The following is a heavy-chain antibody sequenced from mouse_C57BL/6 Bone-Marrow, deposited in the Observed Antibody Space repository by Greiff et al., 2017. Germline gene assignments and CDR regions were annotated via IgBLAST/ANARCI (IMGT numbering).Heavy chain of an antibody. V-gene: IGHV1-55*01. Sequence: VQLMQPGAELVKPGASVKMSCKASGYAFTSSWMTWVKQRPGQGLEWIGGIYPGGGNTNYNGKFKGKATLTVDTSSSTAYMQLSSLTSEDSAVYCWAMGGSSRLAYWGQGTLVTVSA. CDR3: AMGGSSRLAY. J-gene: IGHJ3*01. CDR1: GYAFTSSW. D-gene: IGHD1-1*01. CDR2: IYPGGGNT.